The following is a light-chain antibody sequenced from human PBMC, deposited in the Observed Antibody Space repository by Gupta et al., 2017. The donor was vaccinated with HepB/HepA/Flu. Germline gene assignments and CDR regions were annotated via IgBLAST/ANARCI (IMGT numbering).Light chain of an antibody. Sequence: EIVMTQSPATVSVSPGERATLSCRASQSVSSNLAWDQQKPGQAPRLLIYGASTRATGIPARFSGSGSGTEFTLTISSLQSEDFAVYYCQQYNNWPPFTFGPGTKVDIK. CDR1: QSVSSN. V-gene: IGKV3-15*01. CDR3: QQYNNWPPFT. J-gene: IGKJ3*01. CDR2: GAS.